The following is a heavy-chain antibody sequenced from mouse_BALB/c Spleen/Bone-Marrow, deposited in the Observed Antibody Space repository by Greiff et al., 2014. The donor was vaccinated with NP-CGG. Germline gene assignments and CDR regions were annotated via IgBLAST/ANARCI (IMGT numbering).Heavy chain of an antibody. D-gene: IGHD2-3*01. CDR2: IYPGDGST. CDR3: ESADDGFTYSFDS. J-gene: IGHJ2*01. V-gene: IGHV1S33*01. Sequence: SGPELVKPGALVKISCKASGYTFTSYDINWVKQRPGQGLEWIGWIYPGDGSTKYNEKFKGKATLTADRSSSTTYMQLKSLSSETSAVYFYESADDGFTYSFDSRGQGTTVTVSS. CDR1: GYTFTSYD.